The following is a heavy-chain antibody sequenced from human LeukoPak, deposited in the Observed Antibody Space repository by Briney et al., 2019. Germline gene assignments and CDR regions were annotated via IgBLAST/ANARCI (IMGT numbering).Heavy chain of an antibody. Sequence: SETLSLTCTVSGGSISSGGYYWSWIRQHPGKGLEWIGYIYYGGSTYYNPSLKSRVTISVDTSKNQFSLKLSSVTAADTAVYYCARGSLTYYDSSGYYYRAFDIWGQGTMVTVSS. V-gene: IGHV4-31*03. CDR1: GGSISSGGYY. CDR2: IYYGGST. CDR3: ARGSLTYYDSSGYYYRAFDI. D-gene: IGHD3-22*01. J-gene: IGHJ3*02.